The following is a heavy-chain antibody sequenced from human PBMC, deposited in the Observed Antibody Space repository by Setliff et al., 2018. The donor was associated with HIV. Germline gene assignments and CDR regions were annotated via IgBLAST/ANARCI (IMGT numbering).Heavy chain of an antibody. D-gene: IGHD3-9*01. V-gene: IGHV1-46*01. CDR1: GYTFSTYS. CDR3: ARSFDILTGDLDY. J-gene: IGHJ4*02. Sequence: ASVKVSCKASGYTFSTYSISWVRQAPGQGLEWMEIINPSIVSTTYAEKFQGRVAMTRDTSTGTVYMELSSLKSEDTAVYYCARSFDILTGDLDYWGQGTLVTVST. CDR2: INPSIVST.